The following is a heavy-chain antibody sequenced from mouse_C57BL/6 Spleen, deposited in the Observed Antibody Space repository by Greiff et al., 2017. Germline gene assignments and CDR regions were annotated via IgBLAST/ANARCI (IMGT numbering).Heavy chain of an antibody. J-gene: IGHJ2*01. V-gene: IGHV14-2*01. Sequence: VQLQQSGAELVKPGASVKLSCTASGFNIKDYYMHWVKQRTEQGMEWIGRIDPEDGETQYAPKFQGKATITADTSSNTAYLQLSSLTSEDTAGYYCARSTLNYWGQGTTLTVSS. CDR1: GFNIKDYY. CDR2: IDPEDGET. CDR3: ARSTLNY.